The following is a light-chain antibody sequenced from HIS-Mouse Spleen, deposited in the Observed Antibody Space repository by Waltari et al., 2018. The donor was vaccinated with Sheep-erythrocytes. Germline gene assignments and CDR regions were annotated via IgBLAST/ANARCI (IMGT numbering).Light chain of an antibody. J-gene: IGLJ2*01. CDR3: QVWKV. CDR2: DDS. V-gene: IGLV3-21*03. Sequence: SYVLTQPPSVSVAPGKTARITCGGNNIGSKSVHWYQQKPGQAPVLVVYDDSDRPSGSPGRCSGSNSGNTATLTSSRVEAGDEADYYCQVWKVFGGGTKLTVL. CDR1: NIGSKS.